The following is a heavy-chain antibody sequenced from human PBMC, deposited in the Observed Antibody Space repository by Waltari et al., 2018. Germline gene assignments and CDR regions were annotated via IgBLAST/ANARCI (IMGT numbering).Heavy chain of an antibody. Sequence: QVQLVESGGGVVQPGRSLRLSCAASGFTFSNYGMHWVRQAPGKGLEWVAVIWYDGSNKYYADSVKGRFTISRDNSKNTLYLQMNSLRAEDTAVYYCARGPKYSGYDDDAFDIWGQGTMVTVSS. D-gene: IGHD5-12*01. V-gene: IGHV3-33*01. CDR2: IWYDGSNK. CDR3: ARGPKYSGYDDDAFDI. CDR1: GFTFSNYG. J-gene: IGHJ3*02.